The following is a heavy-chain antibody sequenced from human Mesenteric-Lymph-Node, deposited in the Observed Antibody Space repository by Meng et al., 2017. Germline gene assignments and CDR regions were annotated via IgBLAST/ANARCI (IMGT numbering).Heavy chain of an antibody. V-gene: IGHV4-31*03. J-gene: IGHJ5*02. D-gene: IGHD4-17*01. CDR3: ARTNYGDYNWFDP. CDR2: IYYSGST. Sequence: QVQLPGSGPGLVKPSQTLSLTFTVSGDSISSGGYYWSWIRQHPGKGLEWSGYIYYSGSTYYNPSLRSRVAISIDTSKNQFSLKLTSVTAADTAVYFCARTNYGDYNWFDPWGQGTLVTVSS. CDR1: GDSISSGGYY.